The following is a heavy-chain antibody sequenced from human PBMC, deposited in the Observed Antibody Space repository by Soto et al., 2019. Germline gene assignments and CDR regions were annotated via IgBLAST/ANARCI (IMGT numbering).Heavy chain of an antibody. D-gene: IGHD4-17*01. CDR3: ARARNGDNNWFDP. V-gene: IGHV3-7*01. J-gene: IGHJ5*02. Sequence: DSVKGRFTISRDNAKNSLHLQMDSLRVEDTAVYYCARARNGDNNWFDPWGQGTLVTDSS.